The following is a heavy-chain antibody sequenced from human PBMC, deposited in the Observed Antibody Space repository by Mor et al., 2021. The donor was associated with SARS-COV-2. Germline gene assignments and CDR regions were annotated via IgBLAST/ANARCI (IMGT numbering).Heavy chain of an antibody. CDR3: APTGSDLAVAGHDAFDI. J-gene: IGHJ3*02. D-gene: IGHD6-19*01. Sequence: DGLALIYWNDDKRYSPSLKSRLTITKDTSKNQVVLTMTNMDPVDTATYYCAPTGSDLAVAGHDAFDIWGQGTMVTVSS. V-gene: IGHV2-5*01. CDR2: IYWNDDK.